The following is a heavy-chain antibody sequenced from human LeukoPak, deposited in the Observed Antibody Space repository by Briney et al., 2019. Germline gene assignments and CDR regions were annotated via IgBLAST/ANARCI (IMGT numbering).Heavy chain of an antibody. Sequence: ASVKVSCKASGYTFTGHYIHWVRQSPGQGLEWMGWINPKNAGTNYAQKFQGRVTMTRDTSTGTAYMELSRLRSDDTAVYYCARESQYSSSWYPFDPWGQGTLVTVSS. D-gene: IGHD6-13*01. CDR3: ARESQYSSSWYPFDP. J-gene: IGHJ5*02. V-gene: IGHV1-2*02. CDR1: GYTFTGHY. CDR2: INPKNAGT.